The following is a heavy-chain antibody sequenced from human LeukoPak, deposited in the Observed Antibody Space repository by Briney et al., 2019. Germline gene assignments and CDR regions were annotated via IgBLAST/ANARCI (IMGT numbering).Heavy chain of an antibody. J-gene: IGHJ4*02. Sequence: GGSLRLSCAASGFTFSSYAMHWVRQAPGKGLEYVSAISSNGGSTYYANSVKGRFTISRDNSKSTLYLQMGSLRAEDMAVYYCARARNDYGDYFFDYWGQGTLVTVSS. CDR3: ARARNDYGDYFFDY. CDR1: GFTFSSYA. CDR2: ISSNGGST. V-gene: IGHV3-64*01. D-gene: IGHD4-17*01.